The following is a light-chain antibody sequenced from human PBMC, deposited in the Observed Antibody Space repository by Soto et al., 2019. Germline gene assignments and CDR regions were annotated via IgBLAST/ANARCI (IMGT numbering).Light chain of an antibody. CDR3: QQYNSYSWT. V-gene: IGKV1-5*01. CDR1: QSISVW. CDR2: DAS. Sequence: DIQMTQSPSTLPASVGERVTITCRASQSISVWMAWYQQKPGRAPKRLIYDASNLKSGVPSRFSGSGSGTEFTLAISSLQPDDFATYDGQQYNSYSWTFGQGTKVEIK. J-gene: IGKJ1*01.